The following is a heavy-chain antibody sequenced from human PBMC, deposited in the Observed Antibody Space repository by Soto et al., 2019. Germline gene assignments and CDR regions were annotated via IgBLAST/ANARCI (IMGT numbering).Heavy chain of an antibody. CDR2: IIPSFGTA. D-gene: IGHD2-21*02. J-gene: IGHJ3*01. V-gene: IGHV1-69*01. Sequence: QVQLVQSGAEVKKPGSSVKVSCKASGGTFNTYIITWVRQAPGQGLEWMGGIIPSFGTANYAPKFRGRVTITAAGTTTTVYLEVRSRRSWDTAVYFCATVETPGGGPPASPTPQAFVVWGKGTEVTVSS. CDR1: GGTFNTYI. CDR3: ATVETPGGGPPASPTPQAFVV.